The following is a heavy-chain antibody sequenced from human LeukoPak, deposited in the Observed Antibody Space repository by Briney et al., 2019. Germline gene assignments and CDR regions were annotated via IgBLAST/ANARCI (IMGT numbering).Heavy chain of an antibody. CDR3: AKDTVLAYSSSFDY. CDR2: ISGSGGST. V-gene: IGHV3-23*01. J-gene: IGHJ4*02. CDR1: GFTFSSFA. D-gene: IGHD6-13*01. Sequence: GGSLKLSCEASGFTFSSFAMSWVRKAPGKGLEWASAISGSGGSTYYADSVKGRFTISRDNSKNTLYLQMNSLRAEDTAVYYCAKDTVLAYSSSFDYWGQGTLVTVSS.